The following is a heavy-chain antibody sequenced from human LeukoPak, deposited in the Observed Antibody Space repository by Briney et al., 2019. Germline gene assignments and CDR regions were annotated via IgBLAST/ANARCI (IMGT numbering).Heavy chain of an antibody. J-gene: IGHJ4*02. CDR1: GGTLSSYA. V-gene: IGHV1-69*04. CDR3: ARDTPLKDDFWSGYYF. CDR2: IIPILGIA. Sequence: SVKVSCKASGGTLSSYAISWVRQAPGQGLEWMGRIIPILGIANYAQKFQGRVTITTDTSTSTAYVELRSLRSDDTAVYYCARDTPLKDDFWSGYYFWGQGTLVTVSS. D-gene: IGHD3-3*01.